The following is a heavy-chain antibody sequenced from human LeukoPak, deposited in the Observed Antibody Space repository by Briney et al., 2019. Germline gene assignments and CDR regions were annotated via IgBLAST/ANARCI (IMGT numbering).Heavy chain of an antibody. CDR2: IQQDGSEK. CDR1: GFTFSNCY. J-gene: IGHJ4*02. D-gene: IGHD2-15*01. V-gene: IGHV3-7*03. Sequence: GGSLRLSCAASGFTFSNCYMSWVRQAPGKGLEWVASIQQDGSEKYYVDSVKGRFTISRDNAKNSLFLQMNSLRAEDTAIYYCTTDTWYSAGHWGQGTLVTVSS. CDR3: TTDTWYSAGH.